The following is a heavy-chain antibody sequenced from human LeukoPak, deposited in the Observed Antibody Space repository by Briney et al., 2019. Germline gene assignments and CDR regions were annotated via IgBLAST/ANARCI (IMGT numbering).Heavy chain of an antibody. CDR3: ARNAYNYGGFDY. CDR1: GFTFSRYG. D-gene: IGHD5-24*01. J-gene: IGHJ4*02. Sequence: GRSLRLSCAASGFTFSRYGMHWVRQASGKGLEWVAVIWYDGSNENYADSVKGRFTISRDNSKSTLFLQVNSLRAEDTAVYYCARNAYNYGGFDYWGLGTLVTVSS. CDR2: IWYDGSNE. V-gene: IGHV3-33*08.